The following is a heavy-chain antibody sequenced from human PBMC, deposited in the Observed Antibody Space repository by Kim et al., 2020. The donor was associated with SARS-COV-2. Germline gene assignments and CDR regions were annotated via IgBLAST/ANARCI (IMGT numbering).Heavy chain of an antibody. J-gene: IGHJ6*02. CDR3: AKDRWFADPKPYYILDV. D-gene: IGHD3-10*01. Sequence: GGSLRLSCAASGFTFSDFYMSWIRQAPGKGLEWVSYISVSGTTISYADSVKGRFTISRDNAKKLVFLQMNSLRAEDTAVYYCAKDRWFADPKPYYILDVWGQGTTVTVSS. V-gene: IGHV3-11*01. CDR2: ISVSGTTI. CDR1: GFTFSDFY.